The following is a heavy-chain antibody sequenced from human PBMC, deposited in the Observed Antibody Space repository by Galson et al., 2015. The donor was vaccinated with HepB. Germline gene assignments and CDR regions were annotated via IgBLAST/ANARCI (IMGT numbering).Heavy chain of an antibody. V-gene: IGHV1-46*01. D-gene: IGHD6-19*01. J-gene: IGHJ4*02. CDR2: INPSGATT. CDR1: GYSFTTYY. Sequence: SVKVSCKASGYSFTTYYMHWVRQAPGQGLEWMGIINPSGATTNYAQKFQGRVTMTRDTSTSTVYMELSSLRSEDTAVYYCARARYSSSPPDVWGQGSLVTVSS. CDR3: ARARYSSSPPDV.